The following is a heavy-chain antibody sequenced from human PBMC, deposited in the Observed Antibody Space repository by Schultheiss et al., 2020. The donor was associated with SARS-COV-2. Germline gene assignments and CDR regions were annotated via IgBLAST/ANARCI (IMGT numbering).Heavy chain of an antibody. Sequence: GGSLRLSCAASGFTFSSYAMSWVRQAPGKGLEWVSFISGDGDSTFYADSVKGRFTISRDNSKNTLYLQMNSLRAEDTAVYYCATEGGSRSFDYWGQGTLVTVSS. CDR3: ATEGGSRSFDY. D-gene: IGHD1-26*01. CDR2: ISGDGDST. J-gene: IGHJ4*02. CDR1: GFTFSSYA. V-gene: IGHV3-23*01.